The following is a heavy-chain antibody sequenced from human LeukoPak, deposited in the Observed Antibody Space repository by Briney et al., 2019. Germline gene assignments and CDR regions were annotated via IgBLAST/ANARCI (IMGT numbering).Heavy chain of an antibody. CDR2: INPNSGGA. Sequence: GGSLRLSCAASGFTLSTYAMHWVRQAPGQGLEWMGRINPNSGGANYAQRFQGRVTMTRDSSISTAYMELSRLKSDDTAVYYCARGSGYGDSPGLNWGQGTLVTVSS. CDR1: GFTLSTYA. J-gene: IGHJ4*02. V-gene: IGHV1-2*06. D-gene: IGHD4-17*01. CDR3: ARGSGYGDSPGLN.